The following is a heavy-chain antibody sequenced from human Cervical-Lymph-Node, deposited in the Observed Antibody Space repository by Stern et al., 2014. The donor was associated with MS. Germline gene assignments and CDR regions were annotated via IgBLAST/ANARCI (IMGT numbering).Heavy chain of an antibody. Sequence: QVQLQESGPGLVKPSQTLSLTCTVSGGSISSGDYYWSWIRQPPGKGLEWIGYIYYSGSAYYTPSLKSRVTISLATSKNQFSLKLSSVTAADTAVYYCASANCSSTSCPNWFDPWGQGTLVTVSS. CDR2: IYYSGSA. CDR3: ASANCSSTSCPNWFDP. CDR1: GGSISSGDYY. J-gene: IGHJ5*02. V-gene: IGHV4-30-4*01. D-gene: IGHD2-2*01.